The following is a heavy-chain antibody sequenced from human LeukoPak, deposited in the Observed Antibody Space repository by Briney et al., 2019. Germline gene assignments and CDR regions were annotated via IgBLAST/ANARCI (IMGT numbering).Heavy chain of an antibody. V-gene: IGHV4-61*08. CDR1: GGSVSSGGYY. D-gene: IGHD4-17*01. CDR3: ASKSSDHGELRFDY. Sequence: SETLSLTCTVSGGSVSSGGYYWSWIRQPPGKGLEWIGYIYYIGSTNYSPSLKSRATISVDTSKNQFSLELSSVTAADTAVYYCASKSSDHGELRFDYWGQGALVTVSS. CDR2: IYYIGST. J-gene: IGHJ4*02.